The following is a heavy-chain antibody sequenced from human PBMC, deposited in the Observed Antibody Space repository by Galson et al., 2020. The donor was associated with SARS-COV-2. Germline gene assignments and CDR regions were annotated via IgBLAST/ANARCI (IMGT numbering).Heavy chain of an antibody. V-gene: IGHV3-15*01. CDR3: TTGGGHD. Sequence: GGSLRLSCAASGITFTKAWMNWVRQAPGKGLEWVGRIKSKTDGGTIDYTAPVKGRFTISRDDSKNTASLQMNSLKTEDSAVYYCTTGGGHDWGQGTLVTVSS. CDR2: IKSKTDGGTI. D-gene: IGHD3-16*01. J-gene: IGHJ4*02. CDR1: GITFTKAW.